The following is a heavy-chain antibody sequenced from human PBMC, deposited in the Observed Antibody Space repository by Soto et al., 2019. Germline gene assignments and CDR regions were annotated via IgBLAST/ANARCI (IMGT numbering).Heavy chain of an antibody. CDR2: IIPIFGTA. D-gene: IGHD5-12*01. CDR1: GGTFSSYA. J-gene: IGHJ4*02. CDR3: ARVNVVATIGGFDY. V-gene: IGHV1-69*12. Sequence: QVQLVQSGAEVKKPGSSVKVSCKASGGTFSSYAISWVRQAPGQGLEWMGGIIPIFGTANYAQKFQGRVTXTAPEXXSTAYMELSSLRSEDTAVYYCARVNVVATIGGFDYWGQGTLVTVSS.